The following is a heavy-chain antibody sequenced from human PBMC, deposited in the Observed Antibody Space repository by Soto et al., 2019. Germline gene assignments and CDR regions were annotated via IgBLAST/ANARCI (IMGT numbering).Heavy chain of an antibody. CDR3: ARDGPSRSRYYFDY. J-gene: IGHJ4*02. V-gene: IGHV3-66*01. CDR2: IYGAAST. CDR1: GFTVSSNY. Sequence: EVQLVESGGGLVQPGGSLRLSCAASGFTVSSNYMNWVRQAPGKGLEWVSIIYGAASTYYADSVKGRFTISRDNSKNTLYLPMNRLRAEDTAVYYCARDGPSRSRYYFDYWGQGTLVTVSS. D-gene: IGHD6-13*01.